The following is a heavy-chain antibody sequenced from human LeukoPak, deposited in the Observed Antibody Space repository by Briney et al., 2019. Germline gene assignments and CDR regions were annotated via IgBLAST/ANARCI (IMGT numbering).Heavy chain of an antibody. CDR2: INSDGSST. J-gene: IGHJ4*02. V-gene: IGHV3-74*01. Sequence: GGSLRLSCAASGFTFSSYWIHWVRQAPGKGLVWVSHINSDGSSTTYADSVKGRFTISRDNAKNTLYLQMNSLRAEDTAVYYCAKGDLWFGELLYWGQGTLVTVSS. D-gene: IGHD3-10*01. CDR1: GFTFSSYW. CDR3: AKGDLWFGELLY.